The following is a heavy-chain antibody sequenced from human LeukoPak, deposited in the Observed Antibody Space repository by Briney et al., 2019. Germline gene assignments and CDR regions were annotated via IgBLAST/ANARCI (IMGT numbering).Heavy chain of an antibody. V-gene: IGHV1-69*13. D-gene: IGHD4-17*01. CDR3: ARDLGYGDYD. CDR1: GGTFSSYA. Sequence: ASVKVSCKAPGGTFSSYAISWVRQAPGQGLEWMGGIIPIFGTANYARKFQGRVTITADESTSTAYMELSSLRSEDTAVYYCARDLGYGDYDWGQGTLVTVSS. CDR2: IIPIFGTA. J-gene: IGHJ4*02.